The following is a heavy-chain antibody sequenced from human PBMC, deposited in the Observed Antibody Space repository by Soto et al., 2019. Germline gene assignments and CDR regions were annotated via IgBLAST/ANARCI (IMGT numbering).Heavy chain of an antibody. D-gene: IGHD2-21*02. Sequence: SETLSLTCTVSGGSISSGDYYWSWIRQPPGKGLEWIGYIYYSGSTYYNPSLKSRVTISVDTSKNQFSLKLSSVTAADTAVYYCAREGRGRYCGGDCYSQYFDYWGQGTLVTVSS. J-gene: IGHJ4*02. CDR1: GGSISSGDYY. V-gene: IGHV4-30-4*01. CDR3: AREGRGRYCGGDCYSQYFDY. CDR2: IYYSGST.